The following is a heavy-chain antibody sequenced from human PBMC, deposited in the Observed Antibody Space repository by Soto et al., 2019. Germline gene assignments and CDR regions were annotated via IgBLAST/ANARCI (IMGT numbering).Heavy chain of an antibody. V-gene: IGHV4-31*03. CDR1: GDSINNGAYY. J-gene: IGHJ4*02. CDR2: IYYSGST. D-gene: IGHD4-17*01. CDR3: ARTGDYVFEPADY. Sequence: SETLSLTCSFSGDSINNGAYYLNWIRKHPDKRLEWIGYIYYSGSTFYAPSLRSRVTISVDTSKNQFSLKLSSVTAADTAVYYCARTGDYVFEPADYWGQGTLVTVSS.